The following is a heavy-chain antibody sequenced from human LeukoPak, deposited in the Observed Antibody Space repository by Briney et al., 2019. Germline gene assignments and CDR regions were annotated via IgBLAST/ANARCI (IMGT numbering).Heavy chain of an antibody. V-gene: IGHV3-74*01. Sequence: PGGSLRLSCEASGFPFTTYWMHWVRQVPGKRLVWVSHINPDGRSTNYADSVKGRFTISRDNTKNTLYLQMNSLRAEDTAVYYCARWGSRGVMYRWEYAFDIWGQGTMVTVSS. CDR1: GFPFTTYW. CDR3: ARWGSRGVMYRWEYAFDI. J-gene: IGHJ3*02. D-gene: IGHD3-10*01. CDR2: INPDGRST.